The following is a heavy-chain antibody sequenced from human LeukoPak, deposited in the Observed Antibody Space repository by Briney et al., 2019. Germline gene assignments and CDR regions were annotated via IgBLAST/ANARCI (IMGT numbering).Heavy chain of an antibody. Sequence: GGSLRLSCGASRFTFSNYGMSWVRQAPGKGLEWVAFIRYDGSNKYYADSVKGRFTISRDNSKNTLYLQMNSLRAEDTAVYYCAKDDESSGWCRGGFDYWGQGTLVTVSS. D-gene: IGHD6-19*01. CDR2: IRYDGSNK. V-gene: IGHV3-30*02. CDR1: RFTFSNYG. CDR3: AKDDESSGWCRGGFDY. J-gene: IGHJ4*02.